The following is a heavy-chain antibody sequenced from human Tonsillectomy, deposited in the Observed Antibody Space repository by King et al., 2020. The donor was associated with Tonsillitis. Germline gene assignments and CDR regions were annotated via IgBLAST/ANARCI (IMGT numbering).Heavy chain of an antibody. CDR2: ISRTGGST. D-gene: IGHD3-10*01. J-gene: IGHJ4*02. CDR3: AKARAAGWFGELDY. V-gene: IGHV3-23*04. Sequence: VQLVESGGDLVHPGGSLRLSCVASGFTFRDYAVNWVRQAPGTGLEWVSSISRTGGSTYYADSVKGRFTISRDDSKNTVFLQMTSLTAEDTAIYYCAKARAAGWFGELDYWGRGTLVSVSS. CDR1: GFTFRDYA.